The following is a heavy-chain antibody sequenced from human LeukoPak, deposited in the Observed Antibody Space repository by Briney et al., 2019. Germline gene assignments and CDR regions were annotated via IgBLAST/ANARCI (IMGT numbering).Heavy chain of an antibody. CDR3: AKDRVTTIRGVSWGYYYYYGMDV. V-gene: IGHV3-30*18. Sequence: GGSLRLSCAASGFTFSSYGMPWVRQAPGKGLEWVAMISSDGSKKYYADSVEGRFTISRDNSKNTLYLEMISLRSEDTALYYCAKDRVTTIRGVSWGYYYYYGMDVWGQGSTVTVSS. J-gene: IGHJ6*02. D-gene: IGHD3-10*01. CDR1: GFTFSSYG. CDR2: ISSDGSKK.